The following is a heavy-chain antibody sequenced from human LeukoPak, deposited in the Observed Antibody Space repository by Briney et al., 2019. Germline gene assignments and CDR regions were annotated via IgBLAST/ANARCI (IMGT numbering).Heavy chain of an antibody. CDR2: IYYSGST. J-gene: IGHJ4*02. V-gene: IGHV4-31*03. CDR3: ARDAAYYDFWSGYYMGIHDY. CDR1: GGSISSGGYY. Sequence: SETLSLTCTVSGGSISSGGYYWSWIRQHPGKGLEWIGYIYYSGSTYYNPSLKSRVTISVDTSKNQFSLKLSSVTAADTAVYYCARDAAYYDFWSGYYMGIHDYWGQGTLVTVSS. D-gene: IGHD3-3*01.